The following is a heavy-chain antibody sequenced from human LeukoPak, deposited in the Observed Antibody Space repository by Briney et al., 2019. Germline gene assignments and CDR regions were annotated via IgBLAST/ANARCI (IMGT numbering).Heavy chain of an antibody. Sequence: GGSLRLSCAASGFTFSSYGMHWVRQAPGKGLEWVAVIWYDGSNKYYADSVKGRFTISRDNSKNTLYLQMNSLRAEYTAVYYCAKGWRVRAGMGDYYYYMDVWGKGTTVTVSS. CDR2: IWYDGSNK. CDR3: AKGWRVRAGMGDYYYYMDV. J-gene: IGHJ6*03. CDR1: GFTFSSYG. D-gene: IGHD1-1*01. V-gene: IGHV3-33*06.